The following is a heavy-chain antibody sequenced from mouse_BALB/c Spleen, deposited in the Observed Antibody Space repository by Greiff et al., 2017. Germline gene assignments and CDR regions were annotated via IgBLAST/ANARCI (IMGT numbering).Heavy chain of an antibody. Sequence: DVKLVESGPGLVKPSQSLSLTCTVTGYSITSDYAWNWIRQFPGNKLEWMGYISYSGSTSYNPSLKSRISITRDTSKNQFFLQLNSVTTEDTATYYCARGGVLRPAWFAYWGQGTLVTVSA. CDR3: ARGGVLRPAWFAY. V-gene: IGHV3-2*02. D-gene: IGHD1-2*01. CDR2: ISYSGST. CDR1: GYSITSDYA. J-gene: IGHJ3*01.